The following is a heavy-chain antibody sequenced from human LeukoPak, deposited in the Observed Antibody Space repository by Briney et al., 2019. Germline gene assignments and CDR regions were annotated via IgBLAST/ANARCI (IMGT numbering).Heavy chain of an antibody. V-gene: IGHV4-61*02. J-gene: IGHJ3*02. D-gene: IGHD1-26*01. Sequence: PSETLSLTCTVSGDSISSGSYFWTWIRQPAGKGLEWIGRIYNTGETSYISSLKSRVTMSLDTSKNQLSLTLRSVTAADTAVYYCVKVTVGATLWAFDIWGQGTMVTVSS. CDR3: VKVTVGATLWAFDI. CDR1: GDSISSGSYF. CDR2: IYNTGET.